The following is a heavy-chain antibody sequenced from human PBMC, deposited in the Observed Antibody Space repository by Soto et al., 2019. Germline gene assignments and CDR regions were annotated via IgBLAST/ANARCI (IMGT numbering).Heavy chain of an antibody. CDR2: IYYSGST. V-gene: IGHV4-39*01. Sequence: SETLSLTCSVSGGSITNSSYYLGWIRQPPGYGLEWIWSIYYSGSTYYNPSLKSRVTISVDTSKIQFSLKLSSVTAADTAVYYCARLNRRDSSGYYYGFNAFDIWGQGTMVT. CDR1: GGSITNSSYY. D-gene: IGHD3-22*01. CDR3: ARLNRRDSSGYYYGFNAFDI. J-gene: IGHJ3*02.